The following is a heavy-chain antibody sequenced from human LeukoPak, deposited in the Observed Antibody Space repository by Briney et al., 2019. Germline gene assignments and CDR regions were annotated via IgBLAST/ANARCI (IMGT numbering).Heavy chain of an antibody. D-gene: IGHD3-10*01. V-gene: IGHV3-48*03. CDR2: IFRSGSAI. Sequence: PGGCLRLSCAASGFTFSSYEMNWVRQAPGKGLEWVSYIFRSGSAIYYADSVKGRFTISRDNAKNSLYLQMNSLRAEDTAVYYCARAPYYYGSGSYYSDYWGQGTLVTV. CDR3: ARAPYYYGSGSYYSDY. J-gene: IGHJ4*02. CDR1: GFTFSSYE.